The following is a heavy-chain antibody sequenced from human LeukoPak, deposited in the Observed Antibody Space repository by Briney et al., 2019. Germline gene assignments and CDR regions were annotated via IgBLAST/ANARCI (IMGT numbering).Heavy chain of an antibody. CDR3: ARGMLGTFWYFDL. Sequence: GGSLRLSCAASEFSLNNYWMMWVRQAPGKGLEWVANIKEDGGEKYYMDSVKGRFTISRDNAKNSLYLQMNSLRVDDTAIYYCARGMLGTFWYFDLWGRGTLVTVSS. D-gene: IGHD3-10*02. CDR2: IKEDGGEK. J-gene: IGHJ2*01. V-gene: IGHV3-7*01. CDR1: EFSLNNYW.